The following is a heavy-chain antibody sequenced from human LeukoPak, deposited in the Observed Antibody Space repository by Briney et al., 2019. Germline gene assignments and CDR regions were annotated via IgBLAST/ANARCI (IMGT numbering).Heavy chain of an antibody. J-gene: IGHJ6*03. D-gene: IGHD6-6*01. V-gene: IGHV4-59*01. CDR3: ARAVEGGYSSSSWGYYYYMDV. Sequence: SETLSLTCTVSGGSISTYHWSWIRQPPGKGLEWIGYIYYSGSTTYNPSLKSRVTISVDTSKNQFSLKLSSVTAADTAVYYCARAVEGGYSSSSWGYYYYMDVWGKGTTVTVSS. CDR2: IYYSGST. CDR1: GGSISTYH.